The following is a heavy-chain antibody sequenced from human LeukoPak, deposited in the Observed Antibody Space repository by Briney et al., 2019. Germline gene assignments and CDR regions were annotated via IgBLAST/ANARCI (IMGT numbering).Heavy chain of an antibody. V-gene: IGHV3-23*01. Sequence: GGSLRLSCAASGSTFSSYAMSCVRQAPGKGLEWVSAFSGSGGSTYYADSVKGRFTISRDNAKNSLYLKMNSLRAEDTAVYYCAELGITMIGGVWGKGTTVTISS. CDR1: GSTFSSYA. J-gene: IGHJ6*04. CDR2: FSGSGGST. D-gene: IGHD3-10*02. CDR3: AELGITMIGGV.